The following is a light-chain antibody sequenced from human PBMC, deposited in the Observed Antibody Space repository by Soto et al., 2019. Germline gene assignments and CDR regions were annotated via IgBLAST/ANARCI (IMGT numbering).Light chain of an antibody. V-gene: IGKV3-20*01. CDR3: QHYYGTSPIT. Sequence: EIVLTQSPATLSVSPGERVTLSCRASQSVDTIYFAWYQQKPGQAPRLLMYGASTRATGVPARFSGSGSGTDFTLTLSRLEPEDFALYYCQHYYGTSPITFGQGTRLEIK. CDR1: QSVDTIY. J-gene: IGKJ5*01. CDR2: GAS.